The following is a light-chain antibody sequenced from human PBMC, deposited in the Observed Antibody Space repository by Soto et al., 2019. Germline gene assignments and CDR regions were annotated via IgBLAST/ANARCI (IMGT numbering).Light chain of an antibody. CDR3: QQLNSFPIT. CDR2: AAS. J-gene: IGKJ5*01. CDR1: QTITTW. Sequence: DIRVNQSPPTLSASVGDRVTITCRASQTITTWMAWYQQKAGRAPKLLIYAASTLQSEVPSRFSGSGSGTEFTLTISSLQPEDFATYYCQQLNSFPITFGQGTRLEIK. V-gene: IGKV1-9*01.